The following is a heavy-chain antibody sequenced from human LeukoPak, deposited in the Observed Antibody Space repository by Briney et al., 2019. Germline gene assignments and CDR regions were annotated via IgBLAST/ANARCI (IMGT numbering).Heavy chain of an antibody. CDR2: IYYSGST. J-gene: IGHJ3*02. Sequence: SETLSLTCTVSGGSISSSSYYWGWIRQPPGKGLEWIGSIYYSGSTYYNPSLKSRVTISVDTSKNQFSLKLSSVTAADTAVYYCARGRIVAAAGTGAFDIWGQGTMVTVSS. CDR1: GGSISSSSYY. CDR3: ARGRIVAAAGTGAFDI. V-gene: IGHV4-39*07. D-gene: IGHD6-13*01.